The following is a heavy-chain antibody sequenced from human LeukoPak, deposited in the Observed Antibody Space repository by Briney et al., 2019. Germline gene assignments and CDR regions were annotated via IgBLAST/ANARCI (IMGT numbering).Heavy chain of an antibody. CDR1: GGSISSYY. V-gene: IGHV4-59*08. J-gene: IGHJ3*02. Sequence: SETLSLTCTVSGGSISSYYWSWIRQPPGKGLEWIGYIYYSGSTNYNPSLKSRATISVDTSKNQFSLKLSSVTAADTAVYYCARRLVRGVIAGGAFDIWGQGTMVTVSS. CDR3: ARRLVRGVIAGGAFDI. CDR2: IYYSGST. D-gene: IGHD3-10*01.